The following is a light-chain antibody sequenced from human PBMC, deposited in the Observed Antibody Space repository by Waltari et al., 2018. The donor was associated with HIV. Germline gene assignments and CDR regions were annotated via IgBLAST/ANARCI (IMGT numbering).Light chain of an antibody. J-gene: IGLJ3*02. V-gene: IGLV1-44*01. CDR1: SSNIGINT. CDR2: SSN. Sequence: QSVLTQPPSASGTPGQRVTISCSGRSSNIGINTVNWYQHLPGTAPKLLIYSSNQRPSGVPDRFSGSKSGTSASLAISGLQSEDEADYYCAAWDDRLNGWVFGGGTKLTVL. CDR3: AAWDDRLNGWV.